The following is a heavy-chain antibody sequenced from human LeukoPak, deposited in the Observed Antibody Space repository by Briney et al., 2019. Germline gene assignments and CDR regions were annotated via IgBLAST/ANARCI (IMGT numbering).Heavy chain of an antibody. D-gene: IGHD3-10*01. Sequence: PGGSLRLSCAASGFTFSSYGMSWVRQAPGKGLEWVSAISGSGGSTYYADSVKGRFTISRDNSKNTLYLQMNSLRAEDTAVYYCAKGYYYGSGSYYSNWFDPWGQGTLVTVSS. J-gene: IGHJ5*02. CDR3: AKGYYYGSGSYYSNWFDP. CDR1: GFTFSSYG. CDR2: ISGSGGST. V-gene: IGHV3-23*01.